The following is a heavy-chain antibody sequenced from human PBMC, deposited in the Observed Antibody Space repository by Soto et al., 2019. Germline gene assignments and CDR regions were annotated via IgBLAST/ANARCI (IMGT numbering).Heavy chain of an antibody. CDR2: INDRGSI. Sequence: QVQLQQWGAGPLRPLETLSLTCGVSGGSFSGYYWAWIRQSPGKGLEWIGEINDRGSINYNPSLKSRVSISADTSKNHYSLILRFVTAADTAVYYCARESHDILTGPPWVWYFDLWGRGTLVTVSS. V-gene: IGHV4-34*01. J-gene: IGHJ2*01. CDR1: GGSFSGYY. D-gene: IGHD3-9*01. CDR3: ARESHDILTGPPWVWYFDL.